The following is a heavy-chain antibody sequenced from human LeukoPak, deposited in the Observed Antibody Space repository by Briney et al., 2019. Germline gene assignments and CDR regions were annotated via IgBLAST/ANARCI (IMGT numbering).Heavy chain of an antibody. CDR1: GFTFSSYA. D-gene: IGHD3-22*01. CDR3: VKGEEGMIGVPTFDI. Sequence: PGGSLRLSCAASGFTFSSYAMSWVRQAPGKGLEWVSAISGSGRTTYYADSVKGRFTISRDNSKDTLYLQLNSLRAEDTAVYYCVKGEEGMIGVPTFDIWGQGTMVTVSS. CDR2: ISGSGRTT. V-gene: IGHV3-23*01. J-gene: IGHJ3*02.